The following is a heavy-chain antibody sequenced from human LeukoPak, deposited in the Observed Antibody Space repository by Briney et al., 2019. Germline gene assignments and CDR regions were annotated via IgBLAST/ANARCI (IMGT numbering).Heavy chain of an antibody. J-gene: IGHJ5*02. CDR2: VYPSGST. Sequence: PSETLSLTCTVSGGSISSGSYYWSWIRQPAGKGPEWIGRVYPSGSTNYNPSLKSRVTISVDTSKNQFSLKLNSVTAADTAVYYCVRDAMPAVEGRGWFDPWGQGTLVTVSS. D-gene: IGHD2-2*01. CDR3: VRDAMPAVEGRGWFDP. CDR1: GGSISSGSYY. V-gene: IGHV4-61*02.